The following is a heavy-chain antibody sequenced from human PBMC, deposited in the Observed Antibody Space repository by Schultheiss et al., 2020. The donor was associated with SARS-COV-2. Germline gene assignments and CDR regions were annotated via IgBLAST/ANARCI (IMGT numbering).Heavy chain of an antibody. CDR3: ATDYDILTGNAFDI. J-gene: IGHJ3*02. CDR1: GGSFSGYY. V-gene: IGHV4-59*01. D-gene: IGHD3-9*01. CDR2: IYYSGST. Sequence: SQTLSLTCAVYGGSFSGYYWSWIRQPPGKGLEWIGYIYYSGSTNYNPSLKSRVTISVDTSKNQFSLKLSSVTAADTAVYYCATDYDILTGNAFDIWGQGTMVTVSS.